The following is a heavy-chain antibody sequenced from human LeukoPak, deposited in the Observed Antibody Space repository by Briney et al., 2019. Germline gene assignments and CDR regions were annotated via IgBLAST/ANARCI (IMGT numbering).Heavy chain of an antibody. Sequence: GGSLRLSCAASGFTFSSFGMHWVRQAPGKGLEWVAFIRYDGSNKYYADSVKGRFTISRDNFKNTLYLQMNSLRAEDTAVYYCAKDSRHYYDSSGYFDYWGQGTLVTVSS. J-gene: IGHJ4*02. CDR3: AKDSRHYYDSSGYFDY. CDR2: IRYDGSNK. D-gene: IGHD3-22*01. CDR1: GFTFSSFG. V-gene: IGHV3-30*02.